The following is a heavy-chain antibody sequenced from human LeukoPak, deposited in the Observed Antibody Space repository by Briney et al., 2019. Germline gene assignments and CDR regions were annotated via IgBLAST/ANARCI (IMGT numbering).Heavy chain of an antibody. CDR2: ISGSGGST. V-gene: IGHV3-23*01. CDR3: EKDQDSSSWYLGWSVDPTVDY. Sequence: GGSLRLSCAASGFTFISYAMSWVRQAPGKGLEWVSAISGSGGSTYYADSVKGRFTISRDNSKNTLYLQMNSLRAEDTAIYYCEKDQDSSSWYLGWSVDPTVDYWGQGTLVTVSS. J-gene: IGHJ4*02. CDR1: GFTFISYA. D-gene: IGHD6-13*01.